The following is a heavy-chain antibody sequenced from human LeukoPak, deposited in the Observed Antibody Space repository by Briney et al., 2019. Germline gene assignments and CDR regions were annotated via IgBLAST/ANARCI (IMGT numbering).Heavy chain of an antibody. V-gene: IGHV1-3*01. Sequence: ASVKVSCKASGYTFDSYGISWVRQAPGQRLEWMGWINPDNGNAEYSQKFQGRVTITRDPSATTAYMELSSLRSEDMAVYYCAKDRGGTGDFDYWGQGTLVTVSS. CDR1: GYTFDSYG. CDR2: INPDNGNA. J-gene: IGHJ4*02. D-gene: IGHD3-10*01. CDR3: AKDRGGTGDFDY.